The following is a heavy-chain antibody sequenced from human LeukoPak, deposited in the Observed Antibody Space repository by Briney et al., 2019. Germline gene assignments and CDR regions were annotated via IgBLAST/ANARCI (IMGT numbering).Heavy chain of an antibody. CDR2: INHSGST. Sequence: SETLSLTCAVYGGSFSGYYWSWIRQPPGKGREWIGEINHSGSTNYNPSLKSRVTISVDTSKNQFSLKLSSVTAADTAVYYCARARGWPNDAFDIWGQGTMVTVSS. CDR3: ARARGWPNDAFDI. D-gene: IGHD6-19*01. J-gene: IGHJ3*02. V-gene: IGHV4-34*01. CDR1: GGSFSGYY.